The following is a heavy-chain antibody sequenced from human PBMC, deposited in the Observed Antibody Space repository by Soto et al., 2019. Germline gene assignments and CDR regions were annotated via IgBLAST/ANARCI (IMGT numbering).Heavy chain of an antibody. J-gene: IGHJ4*02. D-gene: IGHD2-2*01. Sequence: GGSLRLSCSASGFTFSSYAMHWVRQAPGKGLEWVAVISYDGSSKSYTDSVKGRFTISRDNSKNTLFLQMDSLRPEDTAVFYCAKDLGSIQHLRMGYWGQGITVTVSS. CDR2: ISYDGSSK. CDR3: AKDLGSIQHLRMGY. CDR1: GFTFSSYA. V-gene: IGHV3-30*10.